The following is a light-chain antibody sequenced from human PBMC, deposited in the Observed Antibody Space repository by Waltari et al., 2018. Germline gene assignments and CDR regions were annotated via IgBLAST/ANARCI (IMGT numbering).Light chain of an antibody. Sequence: AIQLTQSPSSLSASVGDRVTITCRASQGISSALAWYQQKPGKAPKLLIYDASSLESGVPSRFSGSGSGTDFTLTISSLPPEDFATYYCQQFNNYEGTFGQGTKVEIK. CDR3: QQFNNYEGT. CDR1: QGISSA. CDR2: DAS. J-gene: IGKJ1*01. V-gene: IGKV1D-13*01.